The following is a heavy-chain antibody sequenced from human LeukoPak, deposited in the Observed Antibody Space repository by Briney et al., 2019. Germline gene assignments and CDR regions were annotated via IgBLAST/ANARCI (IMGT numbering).Heavy chain of an antibody. J-gene: IGHJ5*02. CDR2: ISGSGGST. CDR3: AKVGSSSWYRNWFDP. Sequence: PGGSLRLSCAASGFTFSSYAMSWVRQAPGKGLEWVSAISGSGGSTYYADSVKGRFTISRDNSKNTLYPQMNSLRAEDTAVYYCAKVGSSSWYRNWFDPWGQGTLVTVSS. V-gene: IGHV3-23*01. CDR1: GFTFSSYA. D-gene: IGHD6-13*01.